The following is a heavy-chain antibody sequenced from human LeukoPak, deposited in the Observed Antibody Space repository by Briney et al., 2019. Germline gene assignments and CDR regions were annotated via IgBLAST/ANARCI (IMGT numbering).Heavy chain of an antibody. CDR2: ISSSSSYI. J-gene: IGHJ4*02. CDR1: GFTFSSYA. V-gene: IGHV3-21*01. CDR3: ARVDVESGSYLDY. Sequence: GGSLRLSCAASGFTFSSYAMHWVRQAPGKGLEWVSSISSSSSYIYYADSVKGRFTISRDNAKNSLYLQMNSLRAEDTAVYYCARVDVESGSYLDYWGQGTLVTVSS. D-gene: IGHD3-10*01.